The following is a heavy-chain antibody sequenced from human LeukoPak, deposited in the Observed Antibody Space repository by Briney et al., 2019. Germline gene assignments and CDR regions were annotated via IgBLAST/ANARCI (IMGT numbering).Heavy chain of an antibody. CDR2: ISGSGGST. CDR1: GFTFSSYA. V-gene: IGHV3-23*01. J-gene: IGHJ4*02. D-gene: IGHD6-13*01. Sequence: GGSLRLSCAASGFTFSSYAMSWVRQAPGKGLEWVSAISGSGGSTYYADSVKGRFTISRDNSKNTLYLQMNSLRAEDTAVYYCAKRMGPSIAATDLDFWGQGTLVTVSS. CDR3: AKRMGPSIAATDLDF.